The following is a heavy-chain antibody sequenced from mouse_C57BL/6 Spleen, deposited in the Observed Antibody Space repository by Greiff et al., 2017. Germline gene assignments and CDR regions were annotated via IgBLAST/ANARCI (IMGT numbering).Heavy chain of an antibody. V-gene: IGHV14-4*01. CDR2: IDPENGDT. CDR3: TTNYGSSYVRFDY. Sequence: EVQLKESGAELVRPGASVKLSCTASGFNIKDDYMHWVKQRPEQGLEWIGWIDPENGDTEYASKFQGKATITADTSSNTAYLQLSSLTSEDTAVYYCTTNYGSSYVRFDYWGQGTTLTVSS. CDR1: GFNIKDDY. D-gene: IGHD1-1*01. J-gene: IGHJ2*01.